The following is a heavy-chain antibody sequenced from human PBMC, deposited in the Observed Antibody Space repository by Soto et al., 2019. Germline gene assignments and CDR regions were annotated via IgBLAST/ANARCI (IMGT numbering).Heavy chain of an antibody. D-gene: IGHD3-22*01. CDR3: ARDGVPHYYDSSGYYYYYYGMDV. CDR1: GFTFSSYW. CDR2: IKQDGSEK. V-gene: IGHV3-7*01. Sequence: GGSLRLSCAASGFTFSSYWMSWVRQAPGKGLEWVANIKQDGSEKYYVDSVKGRFTISRDNAKNSLYLQMNSLRAEDTAVYYCARDGVPHYYDSSGYYYYYYGMDVWGQGTTVTVYS. J-gene: IGHJ6*02.